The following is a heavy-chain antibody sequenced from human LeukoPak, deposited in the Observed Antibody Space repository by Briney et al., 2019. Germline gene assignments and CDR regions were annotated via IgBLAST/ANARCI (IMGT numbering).Heavy chain of an antibody. CDR1: GFTFNNYG. CDR3: VKGYYYDSDGYYQHFDY. V-gene: IGHV3-30*18. Sequence: GGSLRLSCAASGFTFNNYGIHWVRQAPGKGLEWVALISYDGSNKYYADSVKGRFTISRDNSKNTLYLQMNSLRAEDTAVYYCVKGYYYDSDGYYQHFDYWGQGTLVTVSS. J-gene: IGHJ4*02. D-gene: IGHD3-22*01. CDR2: ISYDGSNK.